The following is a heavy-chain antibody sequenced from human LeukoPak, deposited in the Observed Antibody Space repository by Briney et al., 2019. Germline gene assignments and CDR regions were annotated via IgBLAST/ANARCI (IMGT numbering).Heavy chain of an antibody. D-gene: IGHD3-10*01. CDR3: AKEGYYGSRSFPDY. CDR2: ISYDGSNK. Sequence: TGGSLRLSCAASGFTFSSYGMHWVRQAPGKGLEWVAVISYDGSNKYYADSVKGRFTISRDNSKNTLYLQMNSLRAEDTAVYYCAKEGYYGSRSFPDYWGQGTLVTVSS. J-gene: IGHJ4*02. CDR1: GFTFSSYG. V-gene: IGHV3-30*18.